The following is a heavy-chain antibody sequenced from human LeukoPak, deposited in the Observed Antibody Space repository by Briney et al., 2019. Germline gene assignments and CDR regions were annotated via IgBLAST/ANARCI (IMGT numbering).Heavy chain of an antibody. Sequence: PGGSLRLSCAASGFTFSNAWMSWVRQAPGKGLEWVGRIKSKTDGGTTDYAAPVKGRFTISRDDSKNTLYLQMNSLKTEDTAVYSCTTELFRGVVMVRGVIIKTDWGQGTLVTVSS. J-gene: IGHJ4*02. V-gene: IGHV3-15*01. CDR1: GFTFSNAW. D-gene: IGHD3-10*01. CDR2: IKSKTDGGTT. CDR3: TTELFRGVVMVRGVIIKTD.